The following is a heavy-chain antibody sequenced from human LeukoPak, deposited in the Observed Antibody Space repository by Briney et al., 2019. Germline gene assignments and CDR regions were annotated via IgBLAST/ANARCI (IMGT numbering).Heavy chain of an antibody. J-gene: IGHJ6*03. Sequence: VASVKVSCKASGYTFTGYYMHWVRQAPGQGLEWMGWINPNSGDTNYAQKFQDRVTMTRDTSISTAYMELSRLRSDDTAVYYCARGVTGIYYYYYMDVWGKGTTVTVSS. CDR1: GYTFTGYY. CDR2: INPNSGDT. V-gene: IGHV1-2*02. D-gene: IGHD6-13*01. CDR3: ARGVTGIYYYYYMDV.